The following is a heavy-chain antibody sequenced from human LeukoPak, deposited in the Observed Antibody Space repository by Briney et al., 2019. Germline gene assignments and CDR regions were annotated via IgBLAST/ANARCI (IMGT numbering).Heavy chain of an antibody. CDR1: GFTFSNYA. CDR2: ISAGGVSLFSGSGSAA. CDR3: ARAMDGTNILDY. J-gene: IGHJ4*02. V-gene: IGHV3-23*01. D-gene: IGHD5-24*01. Sequence: GGSLRLSCVASGFTFSNYAMIWVRQAPGKGPQWVSVISAGGVSLFSGSGSAAYYADSVGGRFTISRDNSKNTLYLQMDSLRAEDTAVYYCARAMDGTNILDYWGQGTLVTVSS.